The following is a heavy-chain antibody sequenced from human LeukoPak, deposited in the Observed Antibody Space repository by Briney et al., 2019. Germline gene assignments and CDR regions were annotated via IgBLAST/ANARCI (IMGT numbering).Heavy chain of an antibody. D-gene: IGHD2-2*01. CDR2: ITWDSGTI. CDR3: AKGKSIASLWYMDV. CDR1: GFSLGDYA. Sequence: PGGSLGLSCEASGFSLGDYAMHWVRQIPGKGLEWVSGITWDSGTIDYAGSVRGRFTISRDNAKNSLYLQMNTLRPEDTAIYYCAKGKSIASLWYMDVWGKGTTVIVSS. J-gene: IGHJ6*03. V-gene: IGHV3-9*01.